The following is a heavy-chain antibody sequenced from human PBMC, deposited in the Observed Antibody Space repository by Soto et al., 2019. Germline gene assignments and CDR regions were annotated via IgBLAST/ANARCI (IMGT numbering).Heavy chain of an antibody. CDR2: IYWNDDK. CDR3: AHRRAIAIGIVVVPAAKTDWFDP. Sequence: SCPTLVNPTQTLTLTCTFSGFSLSTSGVGVGWIRQPPGKALEWLALIYWNDDKRYSPSLKSRLTITKDTSKNQVVLTMTNMDPVDTATYYCAHRRAIAIGIVVVPAAKTDWFDPWGQGTLVTVYS. D-gene: IGHD2-2*01. CDR1: GFSLSTSGVG. J-gene: IGHJ5*02. V-gene: IGHV2-5*01.